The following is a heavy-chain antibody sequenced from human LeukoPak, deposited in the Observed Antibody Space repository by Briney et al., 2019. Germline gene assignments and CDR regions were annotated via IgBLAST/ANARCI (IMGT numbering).Heavy chain of an antibody. CDR3: AKGHFKVVTPIDY. Sequence: GGSLRLSCAASGFTFSSYGMHWVRQAPGKGLEWVAVISYDGSNKYYADSVKGRFTIPRDNSKNTLYLQMNSLRAEDTAVYYCAKGHFKVVTPIDYWGQGTLVTVSS. V-gene: IGHV3-30*18. CDR1: GFTFSSYG. D-gene: IGHD3-22*01. J-gene: IGHJ4*02. CDR2: ISYDGSNK.